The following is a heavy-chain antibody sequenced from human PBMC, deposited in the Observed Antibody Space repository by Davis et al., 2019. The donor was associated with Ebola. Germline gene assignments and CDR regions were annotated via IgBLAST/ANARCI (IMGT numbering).Heavy chain of an antibody. Sequence: GGSLRLSCAASGFTFSSYAMSWVRQAPGKGLEWVSAISGSGGSTYYADSVKGRFTISRDNSKNTLYLQMNGLRAEDTAVYYCARDRLGSSYYYYYGMDVWGQGTTVTVSS. CDR1: GFTFSSYA. J-gene: IGHJ6*02. V-gene: IGHV3-23*01. D-gene: IGHD2-15*01. CDR2: ISGSGGST. CDR3: ARDRLGSSYYYYYGMDV.